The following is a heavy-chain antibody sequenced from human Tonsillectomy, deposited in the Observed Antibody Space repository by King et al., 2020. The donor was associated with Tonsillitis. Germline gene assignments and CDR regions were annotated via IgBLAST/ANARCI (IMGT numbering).Heavy chain of an antibody. CDR3: ARYYYDSSGYYNGYFDY. Sequence: VTLKESGPVLAKPTETLTLTCTVSGFSLSNARMGVSWIRQPPGKALEWLAHLFSNDDKSYSTPLKSRLTISKDTSKSQVVLSMTNMDPVDTATYYCARYYYDSSGYYNGYFDYWGQGTLVTVSS. J-gene: IGHJ4*02. CDR2: LFSNDDK. CDR1: GFSLSNARMG. D-gene: IGHD3-22*01. V-gene: IGHV2-26*01.